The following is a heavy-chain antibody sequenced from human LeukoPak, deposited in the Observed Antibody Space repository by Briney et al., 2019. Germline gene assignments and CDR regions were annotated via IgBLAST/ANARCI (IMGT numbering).Heavy chain of an antibody. CDR1: GFTFSSYA. V-gene: IGHV3-23*01. J-gene: IGHJ6*02. Sequence: GGSLRLSCAASGFTFSSYAMSWVRRAPGKGLEWVSVISGSGSSYYADSVKGRFTISRDNSKNTLYLEMNSLRGEDTAEYYCAKHDILTGSFYGMDVWGQGTTDTVSS. CDR2: ISGSGSS. D-gene: IGHD3-9*01. CDR3: AKHDILTGSFYGMDV.